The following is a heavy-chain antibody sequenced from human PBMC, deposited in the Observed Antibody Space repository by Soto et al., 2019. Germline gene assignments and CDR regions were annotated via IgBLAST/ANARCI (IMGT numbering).Heavy chain of an antibody. CDR2: MNPNSGNT. Sequence: QVQLMQSGAEVKKPGASVKVSCKASGYTFTSYDINWVRQATGQGLEWMGWMNPNSGNTGYAQKFQGRVTMTRNTSIRAAYRELSSLRSEHTAVYYCARGRGDSYGCGYYYYYYGMDVWGPGTTVTVSS. CDR3: ARGRGDSYGCGYYYYYYGMDV. J-gene: IGHJ6*02. CDR1: GYTFTSYD. D-gene: IGHD5-18*01. V-gene: IGHV1-8*01.